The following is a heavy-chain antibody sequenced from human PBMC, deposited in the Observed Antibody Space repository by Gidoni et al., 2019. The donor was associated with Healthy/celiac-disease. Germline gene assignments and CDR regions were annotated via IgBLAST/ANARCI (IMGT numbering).Heavy chain of an antibody. J-gene: IGHJ6*02. V-gene: IGHV4-61*02. D-gene: IGHD2-2*01. Sequence: QVQLQESGPGLVKPSQTLSLTCTVSGGSISSGSYYWSWIRQPAGKGLEWIGRIYTSGSTNYNPSLKSRVTMSVDTSKNQFSLKLSSVTAADTAVYYCARGLEVVPGYYYGMDVWGQGTTVTVSS. CDR1: GGSISSGSYY. CDR2: IYTSGST. CDR3: ARGLEVVPGYYYGMDV.